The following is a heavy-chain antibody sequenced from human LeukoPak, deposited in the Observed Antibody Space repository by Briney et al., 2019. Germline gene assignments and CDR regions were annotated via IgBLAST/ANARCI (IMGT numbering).Heavy chain of an antibody. J-gene: IGHJ4*02. CDR3: ARERGYSYGYSDY. CDR2: ISSTSSST. V-gene: IGHV3-21*01. CDR1: GFTFSGYG. Sequence: GGSLRLSCAASGFTFSGYGMNWVRQAPGKGLEWVSPISSTSSSTYYADSVKGRFTISRDNARNSLYLQMNSLRAEDTAVYYCARERGYSYGYSDYWGQGTLVTVSS. D-gene: IGHD5-18*01.